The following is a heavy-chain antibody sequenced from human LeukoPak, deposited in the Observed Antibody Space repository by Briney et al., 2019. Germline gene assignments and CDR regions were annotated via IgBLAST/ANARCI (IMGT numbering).Heavy chain of an antibody. J-gene: IGHJ1*01. V-gene: IGHV4-34*01. CDR1: GGSFSGYY. Sequence: SETLSLTCAVYGGSFSGYYWSWIRQPPGKGLEWIGEINHSGSTNYNPSLKSRVTISVDTSKNQFSLKLSSVTAADTAVYYCARTRYCSSTSCYVGRTNTFQHWGQGTLVTVSS. CDR2: INHSGST. D-gene: IGHD2-2*01. CDR3: ARTRYCSSTSCYVGRTNTFQH.